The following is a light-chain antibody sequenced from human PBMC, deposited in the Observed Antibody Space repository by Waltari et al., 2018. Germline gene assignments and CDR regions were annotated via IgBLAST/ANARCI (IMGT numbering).Light chain of an antibody. CDR3: QQYNNWPPGT. J-gene: IGKJ1*01. Sequence: EMVVIQSPATLSLSPGERATLSCRTSQTIGTSLAWYQQRPGQAPRLLIYRASTRATGIPDRFSGSGSESEFTLTISSLQSEDVALYYCQQYNNWPPGTFGQGTKVEI. V-gene: IGKV3-15*01. CDR2: RAS. CDR1: QTIGTS.